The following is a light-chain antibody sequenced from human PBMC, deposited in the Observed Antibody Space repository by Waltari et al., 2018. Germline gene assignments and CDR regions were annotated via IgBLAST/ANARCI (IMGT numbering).Light chain of an antibody. V-gene: IGLV1-51*01. CDR3: GTWDSSLSAVV. J-gene: IGLJ3*02. Sequence: QSVLTQPPSVSAAPGQKVPISCSGSSSNIGNNYNYVSWYQQPPGTAPKLRIYEHNQRPAGIPDRFAGSTSGTSATLGSTGLQTGDEADYYCGTWDSSLSAVVFGGGTKLTVL. CDR1: SSNIGNNYNY. CDR2: EHN.